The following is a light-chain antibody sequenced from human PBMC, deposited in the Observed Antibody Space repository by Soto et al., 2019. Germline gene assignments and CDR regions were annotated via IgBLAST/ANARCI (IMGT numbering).Light chain of an antibody. V-gene: IGKV3-15*01. Sequence: EIVMTQSPATLSVSPGDRAILSCRASQSVSSNLAWYQQKPGQAPRLLIYGASTRATGIPARFSGSGSGTEFTLTISSLQSEDFAVYYCQQYNNWPPWTFGQGTKVDIK. CDR3: QQYNNWPPWT. CDR2: GAS. CDR1: QSVSSN. J-gene: IGKJ1*01.